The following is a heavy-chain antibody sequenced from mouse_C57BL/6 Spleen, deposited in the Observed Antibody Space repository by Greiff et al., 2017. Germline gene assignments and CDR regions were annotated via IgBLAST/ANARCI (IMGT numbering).Heavy chain of an antibody. CDR3: ARGKSKHERYYFDY. V-gene: IGHV5-17*01. J-gene: IGHJ2*01. Sequence: DVKLVESGGGLVKPGGSLKLSCAASGFTFSDYGMHWVRQAPEKGLEWVAYISSGSSTIYYADTVKGRFTISRDNAKNTLFLQMTSLRSEDTAMYYCARGKSKHERYYFDYWGQGTTLTVSS. CDR1: GFTFSDYG. CDR2: ISSGSSTI. D-gene: IGHD2-5*01.